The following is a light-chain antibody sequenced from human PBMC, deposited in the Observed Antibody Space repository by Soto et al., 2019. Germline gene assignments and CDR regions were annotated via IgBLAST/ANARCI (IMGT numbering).Light chain of an antibody. Sequence: QSALTQPRSVSGSPGQSVTMSCTGSSSDVGGSKFVSWYQQRPGKAPRLMIYDVTERPSGVPDRFSGSKSGNTASLTIPGLQADDEADYYCCSYAGSYTLWVFGGGTKVTVL. CDR1: SSDVGGSKF. CDR3: CSYAGSYTLWV. CDR2: DVT. J-gene: IGLJ3*02. V-gene: IGLV2-11*01.